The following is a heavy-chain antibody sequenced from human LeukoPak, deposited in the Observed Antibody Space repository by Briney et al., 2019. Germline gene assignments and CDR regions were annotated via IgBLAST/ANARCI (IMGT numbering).Heavy chain of an antibody. CDR2: ISSSSSTI. V-gene: IGHV3-48*04. D-gene: IGHD1-26*01. CDR3: AKAPVGNPVGARVDY. J-gene: IGHJ4*02. Sequence: GGSLRLSCAASGFTFSSYSMNWVRQAPGKGLEWVSYISSSSSTIYYADSVKGRFTISRDNAKNSLYLQMNSLRAEDTAVYYCAKAPVGNPVGARVDYWGQGTLVTVSS. CDR1: GFTFSSYS.